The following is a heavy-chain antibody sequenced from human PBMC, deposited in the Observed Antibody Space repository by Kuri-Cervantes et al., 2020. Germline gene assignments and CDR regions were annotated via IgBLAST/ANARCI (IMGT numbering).Heavy chain of an antibody. CDR1: GFTFSSYW. V-gene: IGHV3-74*01. D-gene: IGHD3-3*01. CDR3: ARESWTIFGVVTKGYYLDY. J-gene: IGHJ4*02. CDR2: INSDGSST. Sequence: GGSLRLSCAASGFTFSSYWMHWVRQAPGKGLVWVSRINSDGSSTSYADSVKGRFTISRDNAKNSLYLQMNSLRAEDTAVYYCARESWTIFGVVTKGYYLDYWGQGTLVTVSS.